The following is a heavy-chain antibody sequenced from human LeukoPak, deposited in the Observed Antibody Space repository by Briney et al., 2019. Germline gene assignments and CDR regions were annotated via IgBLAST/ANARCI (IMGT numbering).Heavy chain of an antibody. CDR1: GFTFSNSW. Sequence: GGSLRLSCAASGFTFSNSWMDWVRQAPGKGLEWVSVIYSGGSTYYADSVKGRFTISRDNSKNTLYLQMNSLRAEDTAVYYCARYPDYGDYHDAFDIWGQGTMVTVSS. CDR3: ARYPDYGDYHDAFDI. J-gene: IGHJ3*02. D-gene: IGHD4-17*01. V-gene: IGHV3-53*05. CDR2: IYSGGST.